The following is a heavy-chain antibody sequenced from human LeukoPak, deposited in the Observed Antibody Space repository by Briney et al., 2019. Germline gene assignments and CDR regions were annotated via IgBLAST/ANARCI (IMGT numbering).Heavy chain of an antibody. Sequence: GGSLRLSCAASGFTFSSYDMHWVRQATGKGLEWVSAIGTVGDTYYPGSVKGRFTISRENAKTSLYLQMNSLRAGDTAVYYCARGMGYDSSGYYYVSPFAYWGQGTLVTVSS. J-gene: IGHJ4*02. CDR2: IGTVGDT. CDR1: GFTFSSYD. V-gene: IGHV3-13*01. CDR3: ARGMGYDSSGYYYVSPFAY. D-gene: IGHD3-22*01.